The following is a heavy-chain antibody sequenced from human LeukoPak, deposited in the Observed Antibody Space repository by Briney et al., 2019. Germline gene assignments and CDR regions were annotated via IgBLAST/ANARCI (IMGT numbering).Heavy chain of an antibody. V-gene: IGHV3-20*01. CDR3: ARRHGSYGAYYFDY. J-gene: IGHJ4*02. D-gene: IGHD1-26*01. Sequence: PGRSLRLSCAASGFTFDDYGMSWVRQAPGKGLEWVSGINWNGGSTGYADSVKGRFTISRDNAKNSLYLQMNSLRAEDTALYHCARRHGSYGAYYFDYWGQGTLVTVSS. CDR2: INWNGGST. CDR1: GFTFDDYG.